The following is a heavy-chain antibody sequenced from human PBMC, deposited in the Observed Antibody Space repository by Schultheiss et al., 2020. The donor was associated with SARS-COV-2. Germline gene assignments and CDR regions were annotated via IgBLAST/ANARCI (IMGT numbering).Heavy chain of an antibody. CDR1: GDSVSSKSSA. D-gene: IGHD3-3*01. V-gene: IGHV6-1*01. CDR3: ARGNDFVYFFDS. Sequence: SETLSLTCAISGDSVSSKSSAWHWIRQSPSRGLEWLGRTYYRSKWYKDYALSVQSRITVNPDTSKNQFSLKLTSLTAADTAIYYCARGNDFVYFFDSWGQGTLVTVSS. J-gene: IGHJ4*02. CDR2: TYYRSKWYK.